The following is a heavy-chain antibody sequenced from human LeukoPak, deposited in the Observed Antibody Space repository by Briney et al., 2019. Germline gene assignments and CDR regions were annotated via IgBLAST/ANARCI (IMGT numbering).Heavy chain of an antibody. J-gene: IGHJ4*02. Sequence: ASVKVSCKASGYSFTSYYIHWVRQATGQGLEWMGWMNPNSGNTGYAQKFQGRVTLTTDTSTSTAYMELRSLRSDDTAVYYCARGLPPRRNYDSRGYYSYYFDYWGQGTLVTVSS. CDR2: MNPNSGNT. D-gene: IGHD3-22*01. CDR3: ARGLPPRRNYDSRGYYSYYFDY. CDR1: GYSFTSYY. V-gene: IGHV1-8*02.